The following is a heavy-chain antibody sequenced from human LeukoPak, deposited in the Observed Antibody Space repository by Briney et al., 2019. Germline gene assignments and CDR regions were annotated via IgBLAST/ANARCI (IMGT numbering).Heavy chain of an antibody. J-gene: IGHJ5*02. CDR2: IYHSGTT. CDR1: GGSISSYY. Sequence: SETLSLTCTVSGGSISSYYWSWIRQPPGKGLEWIGYIYHSGTTNYNPSLKSRVTISVDTSKNQFSLKLSSVTAADTAVYYCARDRKRASGPPRMQYNWFDPWGQGTLVTVSS. CDR3: ARDRKRASGPPRMQYNWFDP. V-gene: IGHV4-59*12. D-gene: IGHD6-19*01.